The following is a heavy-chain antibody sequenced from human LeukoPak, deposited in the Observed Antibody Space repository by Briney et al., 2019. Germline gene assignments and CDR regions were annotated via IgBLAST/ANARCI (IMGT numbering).Heavy chain of an antibody. J-gene: IGHJ4*02. CDR3: AGLVGRYSSGLYYYYFDY. D-gene: IGHD3-22*01. V-gene: IGHV4-4*02. Sequence: SGTLSLTCTVSGDSINSLDLWSWVRQPPGKGLEWIGEMYLSGTTHSNPSVKSRVTISTDKSKNQFFLNLSSVTAADTAVYYCAGLVGRYSSGLYYYYFDYWGQGTLVTVSS. CDR2: MYLSGTT. CDR1: GDSINSLDL.